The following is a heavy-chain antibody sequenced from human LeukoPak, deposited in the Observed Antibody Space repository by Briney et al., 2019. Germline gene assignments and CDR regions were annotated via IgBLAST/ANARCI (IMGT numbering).Heavy chain of an antibody. J-gene: IGHJ4*02. Sequence: APLKVSCKASGYTFTGYYIHRVRQAPGQGLEWMGWINPNSGGTNYAQKFQGRVTMTRDTSISTAYVELSSLRSDDTALYYCARDPEDCSGGSCYFYFDYWGQGTLVTVSS. CDR3: ARDPEDCSGGSCYFYFDY. D-gene: IGHD2-15*01. CDR1: GYTFTGYY. V-gene: IGHV1-2*02. CDR2: INPNSGGT.